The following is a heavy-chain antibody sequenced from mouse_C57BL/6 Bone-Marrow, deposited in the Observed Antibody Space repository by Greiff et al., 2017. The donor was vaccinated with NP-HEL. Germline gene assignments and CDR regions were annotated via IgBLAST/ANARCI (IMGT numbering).Heavy chain of an antibody. J-gene: IGHJ2*01. CDR2: IYPGDGDT. CDR1: GYAFSSSW. Sequence: QVQLQQSGPELVKPGASVKISCKASGYAFSSSWMNWVKQRPGKGLEWIGRIYPGDGDTNYNGKFKGKATLTADKSSSTAYMQLSSLTAEDSAVYFCAREEITTVALDYWGKGTTLTVSS. CDR3: AREEITTVALDY. V-gene: IGHV1-82*01. D-gene: IGHD1-1*01.